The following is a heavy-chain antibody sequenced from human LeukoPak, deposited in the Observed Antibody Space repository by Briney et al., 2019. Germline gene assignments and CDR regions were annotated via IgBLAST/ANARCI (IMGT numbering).Heavy chain of an antibody. V-gene: IGHV1-2*02. Sequence: GASVKVSCKTSGYAFTGHYIHWVRQAPGQGLEWLGWINSNSGDTKYEEKFQGRVTMTRDTSITTVYMDLTRLTSDDAAVYYCARVGPGKDTAFDIWGQGTMVTVSS. CDR3: ARVGPGKDTAFDI. D-gene: IGHD2-15*01. CDR1: GYAFTGHY. CDR2: INSNSGDT. J-gene: IGHJ3*02.